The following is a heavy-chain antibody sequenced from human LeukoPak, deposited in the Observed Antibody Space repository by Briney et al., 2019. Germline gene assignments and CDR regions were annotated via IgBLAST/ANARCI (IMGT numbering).Heavy chain of an antibody. CDR2: INGDGSTT. J-gene: IGHJ5*02. D-gene: IGHD3-10*01. V-gene: IGHV3-74*01. CDR3: ARDLDGSGNVNWFDP. CDR1: GFTVSSNY. Sequence: GGSLRLSCAASGFTVSSNYMSWVRQAPGKGLVWVSRINGDGSTTTYADSVKGRFTISRDNAKNTLYLQMNSLRAEDTAVYYCARDLDGSGNVNWFDPWGQGTLVTVSS.